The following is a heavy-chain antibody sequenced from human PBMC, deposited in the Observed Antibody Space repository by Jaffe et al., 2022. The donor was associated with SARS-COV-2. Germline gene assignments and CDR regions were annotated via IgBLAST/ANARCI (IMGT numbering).Heavy chain of an antibody. D-gene: IGHD3-22*01. J-gene: IGHJ4*02. CDR1: GFIFNNAW. Sequence: DVQLVESGGGLVKPGGSLRLSCAASGFIFNNAWMTWVRQAPGKGLEWIGRIRSMADGGTADYAAPVKGRFTISRDDSQSTLYLQMSSLKTEDAAVYYCSTYETPNYFDRTGYHLVFDNWGQGTLVSVSS. V-gene: IGHV3-15*01. CDR2: IRSMADGGTA. CDR3: STYETPNYFDRTGYHLVFDN.